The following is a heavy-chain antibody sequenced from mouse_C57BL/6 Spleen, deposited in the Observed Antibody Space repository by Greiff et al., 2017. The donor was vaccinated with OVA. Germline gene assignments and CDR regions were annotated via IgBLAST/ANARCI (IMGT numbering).Heavy chain of an antibody. CDR3: ARETGYYAMDY. J-gene: IGHJ4*01. V-gene: IGHV5-16*01. CDR1: GFTFSDYY. CDR2: INYDGSST. Sequence: EVKLVESEGGLVQPGSSMKLSCTASGFTFSDYYMAWVRQVPEKGLEWVANINYDGSSTYYLDSLKSRFIISRDNAKNILYLQMSSLKSEDTATYYCARETGYYAMDYWGQGTSVTVSS.